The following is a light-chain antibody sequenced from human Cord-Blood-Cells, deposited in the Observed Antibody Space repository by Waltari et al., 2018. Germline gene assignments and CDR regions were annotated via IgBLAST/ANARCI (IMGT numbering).Light chain of an antibody. CDR3: QQYNNWPPGT. J-gene: IGKJ1*01. CDR1: QSVSSN. Sequence: EIVMTQSPATLSVSTGERATLSCRASQSVSSNLAWYQQKPRQAPRLLIYGASTRATGIPARFIGSGSGTEFTLTISSLQSEDFAVYYCQQYNNWPPGTFGQGTKVEIK. V-gene: IGKV3-15*01. CDR2: GAS.